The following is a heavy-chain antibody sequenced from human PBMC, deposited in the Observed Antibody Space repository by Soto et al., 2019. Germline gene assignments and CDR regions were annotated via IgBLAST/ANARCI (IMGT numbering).Heavy chain of an antibody. J-gene: IGHJ5*02. V-gene: IGHV4-59*08. CDR3: ARHDGPEHDYGPYNWFDP. D-gene: IGHD4-17*01. CDR1: GGSISSYY. CDR2: IYYSGST. Sequence: QVQLQESGPGLVKPSETLSLTCTVSGGSISSYYWSWIRQPPGKGLEWIGYIYYSGSTNYNPSLTSRVTISVDTSKNQFSLKLSSVTAADTAVYYCARHDGPEHDYGPYNWFDPWGQGTLVTVSS.